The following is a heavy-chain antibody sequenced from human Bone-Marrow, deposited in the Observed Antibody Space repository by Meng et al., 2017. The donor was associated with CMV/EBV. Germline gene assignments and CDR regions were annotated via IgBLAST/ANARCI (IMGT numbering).Heavy chain of an antibody. Sequence: VQLVQLEAGGKKPGDSGKVSCKASGYTFTSYGISWVRQAPGQGLEWMGWISAYNGNTNYAQKLQGRVTMTTDTSTSTAYMELRSLRSDDTAVYYCARGVAVAGPGDYWGQGTLVTVSS. CDR2: ISAYNGNT. CDR1: GYTFTSYG. J-gene: IGHJ4*02. D-gene: IGHD6-19*01. V-gene: IGHV1-18*01. CDR3: ARGVAVAGPGDY.